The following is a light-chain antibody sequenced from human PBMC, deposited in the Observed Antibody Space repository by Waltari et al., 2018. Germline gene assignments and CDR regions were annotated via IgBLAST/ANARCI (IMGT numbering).Light chain of an antibody. Sequence: DIQMTQSPSTLSASVGDRVTITCRASQSISSWLAWYQQKPGKAPKRLIYKASRLESGVPSRFSGSGSGTEFNLTISSLQPDDFATYYCQQYNSYSRTFGQGTKVEIK. CDR3: QQYNSYSRT. J-gene: IGKJ1*01. CDR2: KAS. V-gene: IGKV1-5*03. CDR1: QSISSW.